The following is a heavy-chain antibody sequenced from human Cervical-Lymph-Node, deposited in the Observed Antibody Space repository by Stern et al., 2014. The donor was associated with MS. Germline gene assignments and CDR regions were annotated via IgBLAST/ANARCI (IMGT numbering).Heavy chain of an antibody. J-gene: IGHJ4*02. CDR1: GFTFSTYA. CDR3: ARDRWYYDSSGLFDS. D-gene: IGHD3-22*01. CDR2: ISYDGSNK. Sequence: DQLVESGGGVVQPGRSLRLSCAASGFTFSTYAMHWVRQAPGKGLEWVAVISYDGSNKYYADSVKGRFTISRDNSKNTLYLQMNSLRAEDTAVYYCARDRWYYDSSGLFDSWGQGTLVTVSS. V-gene: IGHV3-30-3*01.